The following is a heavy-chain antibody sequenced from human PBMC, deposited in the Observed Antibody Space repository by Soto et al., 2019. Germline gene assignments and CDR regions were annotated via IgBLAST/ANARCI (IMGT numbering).Heavy chain of an antibody. V-gene: IGHV1-69*02. J-gene: IGHJ4*02. CDR2: VIPMLRMS. CDR1: GDTFNFYT. D-gene: IGHD3-10*01. CDR3: ATNYGSGSTHFDY. Sequence: QVQLVQSGAEVRKPGSSVKVSCTASGDTFNFYTISWVRQAPGQGLEWMGRVIPMLRMSNYAQKCQGRVTISADKSTSTAYMALSSLRSDDTAVYYCATNYGSGSTHFDYWGQGTLVTVSS.